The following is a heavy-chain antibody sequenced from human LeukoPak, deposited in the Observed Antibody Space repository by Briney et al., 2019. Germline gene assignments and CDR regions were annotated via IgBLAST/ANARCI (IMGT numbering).Heavy chain of an antibody. Sequence: ASVKVSCKASGYTFTGYYIHWVRQAPGQRLEWMGWIDPNSSDTNYEQKFQGRVAMTRDTSINTAYMELSRLTSDDTAVYYCARGATVTLGTDAFDIWGQGTMVTVSS. J-gene: IGHJ3*02. CDR1: GYTFTGYY. V-gene: IGHV1-2*02. CDR2: IDPNSSDT. D-gene: IGHD4-17*01. CDR3: ARGATVTLGTDAFDI.